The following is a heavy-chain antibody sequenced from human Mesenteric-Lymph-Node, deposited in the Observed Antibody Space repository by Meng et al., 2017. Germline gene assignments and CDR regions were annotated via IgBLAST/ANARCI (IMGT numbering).Heavy chain of an antibody. CDR2: ISTHGSTI. J-gene: IGHJ5*02. CDR3: ARGSGSGWPHWLDP. V-gene: IGHV3-48*04. Sequence: GESLKISCAATGFSFKSYGMHWVRQAPGKGLEWVSCISTHGSTIYYADSVKGRFTISRDNARNSLYLQMNSLRAEDTAVYYCARGSGSGWPHWLDPWGQGTLVTVSS. D-gene: IGHD6-19*01. CDR1: GFSFKSYG.